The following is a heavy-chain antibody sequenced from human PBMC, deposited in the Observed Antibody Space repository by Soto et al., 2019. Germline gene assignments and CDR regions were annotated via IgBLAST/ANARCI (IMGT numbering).Heavy chain of an antibody. CDR1: GFTFSGST. J-gene: IGHJ3*02. CDR3: TKPWSSGGVFDI. D-gene: IGHD6-19*01. V-gene: IGHV3-73*01. CDR2: IRRKTNNYAT. Sequence: GGSLRLSCAASGFTFSGSTMHWVRQASGKGLEWVGRIRRKTNNYATTYAASVKGRFTISRDDSKNTSYLQMHSLESEDTAVYYCTKPWSSGGVFDIWGQGTTVTVSS.